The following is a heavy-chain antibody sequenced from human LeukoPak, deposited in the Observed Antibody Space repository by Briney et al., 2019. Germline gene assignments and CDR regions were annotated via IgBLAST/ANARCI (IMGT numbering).Heavy chain of an antibody. V-gene: IGHV4-61*02. CDR2: IYTSGST. Sequence: SETLSLTCTVPGDSITSGSYFWSWIRQPAGKGLEWIGRIYTSGSTSYNPSLKSRVTISVDTSKNQFSLKLTSVTAADTAVYYCAREGRGSYSRGVEYWGQGTLVTVSS. CDR1: GDSITSGSYF. D-gene: IGHD3-10*01. J-gene: IGHJ4*02. CDR3: AREGRGSYSRGVEY.